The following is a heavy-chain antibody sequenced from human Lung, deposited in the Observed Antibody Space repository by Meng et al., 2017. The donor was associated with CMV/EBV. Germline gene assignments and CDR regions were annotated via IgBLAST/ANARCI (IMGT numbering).Heavy chain of an antibody. CDR1: GFTFSSYS. V-gene: IGHV3-21*01. CDR3: ARDVNGLELGYYYYDRDV. D-gene: IGHD1-7*01. CDR2: ISSSSSYI. J-gene: IGHJ6*02. Sequence: GEXXKISCAASGFTFSSYSMNWVRQAPGKGLEWVSSISSSSSYIYYADSVKGRFTISRDNAKNSLYLQMNSLRAEDTAVYYCARDVNGLELGYYYYDRDVWGQGTXVTVSS.